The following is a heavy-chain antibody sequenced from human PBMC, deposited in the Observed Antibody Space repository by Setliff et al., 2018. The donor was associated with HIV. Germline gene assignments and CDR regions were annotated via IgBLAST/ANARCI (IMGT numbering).Heavy chain of an antibody. J-gene: IGHJ5*02. CDR2: VYYTGES. V-gene: IGHV4-31*03. CDR1: GGSISRGGRY. Sequence: SETLSLTCSVYGGSISRGGRYWGWIRQHPGRGLEWLGYVYYTGESFYKPSLGGRVTILQDKSKNQFSLELRSVTAADTAFYYCARGNIPYIGIIRGSAWLDPWGQGALVTVSS. D-gene: IGHD1-20*01. CDR3: ARGNIPYIGIIRGSAWLDP.